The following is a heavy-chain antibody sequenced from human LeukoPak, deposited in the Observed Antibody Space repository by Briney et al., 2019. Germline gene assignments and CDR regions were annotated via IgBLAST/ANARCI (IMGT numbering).Heavy chain of an antibody. V-gene: IGHV4-39*01. CDR2: IYYSGST. J-gene: IGHJ4*02. CDR1: GGSISDTRDY. CDR3: ARLDEPPWYSFEG. D-gene: IGHD1-14*01. Sequence: SETLSLTCSVSGGSISDTRDYWGWIRQPPGKRLEWIGSIYYSGSTHYNPSLKSRVTISVDTSKNQFSLKLSSVTAADTAVYYCARLDEPPWYSFEGWGQGTLVTVSS.